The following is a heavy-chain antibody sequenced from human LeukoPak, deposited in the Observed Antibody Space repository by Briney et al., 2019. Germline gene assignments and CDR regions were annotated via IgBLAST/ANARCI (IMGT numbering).Heavy chain of an antibody. Sequence: SETLSLTCTVSGYSISSGYYWGWIRQPPGKGLEWIGSIYHSGSTYYNPSLKSRVTISVDTSKNQFSLKLSSVTAADTAVYYCARSPGYYDSSGTRTLDYWGQGILVTVSS. J-gene: IGHJ4*02. CDR3: ARSPGYYDSSGTRTLDY. CDR1: GYSISSGYY. CDR2: IYHSGST. V-gene: IGHV4-38-2*02. D-gene: IGHD3-22*01.